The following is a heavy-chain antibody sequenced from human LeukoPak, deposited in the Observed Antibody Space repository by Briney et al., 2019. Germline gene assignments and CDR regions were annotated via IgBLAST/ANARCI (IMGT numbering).Heavy chain of an antibody. CDR1: GYTFTGYY. J-gene: IGHJ3*02. D-gene: IGHD2-21*01. CDR2: INPNSGGT. V-gene: IGHV1-2*02. CDR3: ACSPVLGHAFDI. Sequence: ASVKVSCKASGYTFTGYYMHWVRQAPGQGLERMGWINPNSGGTNYAQKFQGRVTMTRDTSISTAYMELSRLRSDDTAVYYCACSPVLGHAFDIWGQGTMVTVSS.